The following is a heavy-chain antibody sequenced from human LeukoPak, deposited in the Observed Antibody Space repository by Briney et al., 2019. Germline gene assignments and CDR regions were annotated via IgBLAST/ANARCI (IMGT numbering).Heavy chain of an antibody. D-gene: IGHD1-1*01. CDR3: ARELNGAFDP. V-gene: IGHV3-21*01. Sequence: GGSLRLSCAGSGFTFSSYSMTWVRQAPGKGLEWVSSITRSSIYTYYADSVKGRFTISRDNAKKSLYLQMNSLRTEDTAVYYCARELNGAFDPWGQGTLVTVSS. CDR1: GFTFSSYS. CDR2: ITRSSIYT. J-gene: IGHJ5*02.